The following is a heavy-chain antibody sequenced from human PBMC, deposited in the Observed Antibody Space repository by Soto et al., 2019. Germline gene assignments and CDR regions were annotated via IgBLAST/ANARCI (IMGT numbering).Heavy chain of an antibody. CDR2: IIPVFGRP. Sequence: SVKVSCKASGGSFSSFGISWVRQAPGQGLEWMGGIIPVFGRPNYAQRFRGRLTITADESTNTVYLELIDLRSEDTAVYYCARTYSGYDRSFDYWGQGTLVTVSS. V-gene: IGHV1-69*13. CDR3: ARTYSGYDRSFDY. D-gene: IGHD5-12*01. CDR1: GGSFSSFG. J-gene: IGHJ4*02.